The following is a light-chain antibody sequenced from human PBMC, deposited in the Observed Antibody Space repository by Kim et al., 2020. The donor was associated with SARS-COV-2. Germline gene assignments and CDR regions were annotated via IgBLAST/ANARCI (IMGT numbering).Light chain of an antibody. CDR2: GAS. CDR3: QHYGASPLT. CDR1: QSVNNKY. J-gene: IGKJ4*01. Sequence: LSPGERATVSCRASQSVNNKYLAWYQQKPGQAPRLLIYGASSRATGIPDRFSGSGSETDFILTISRLDPEDFAVYYCQHYGASPLTFGGGTKLEIK. V-gene: IGKV3-20*01.